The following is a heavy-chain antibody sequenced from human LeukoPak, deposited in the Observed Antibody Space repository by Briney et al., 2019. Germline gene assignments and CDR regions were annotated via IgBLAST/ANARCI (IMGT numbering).Heavy chain of an antibody. CDR1: RYSFTNSW. J-gene: IGHJ5*02. Sequence: GESLKISCKGSRYSFTNSWISWVRQMPGKGLEWMGRIDPSDSYTNYSPSFQGHVTMSAAKSTSTVYLQWSSLKASDTAMYYCTRSLTTTVTTRFDPWGQGTLVTVSS. V-gene: IGHV5-10-1*01. CDR2: IDPSDSYT. D-gene: IGHD4-17*01. CDR3: TRSLTTTVTTRFDP.